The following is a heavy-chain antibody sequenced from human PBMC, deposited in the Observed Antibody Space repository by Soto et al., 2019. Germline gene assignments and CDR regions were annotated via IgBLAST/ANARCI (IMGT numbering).Heavy chain of an antibody. CDR2: INPNSGGT. Sequence: SVKVSCKASGYTFTGYYMHWVRQAPGQGLEWMGWINPNSGGTNYAQNFQGRVTMTRDTSISTAYMELYTLTSDDTAMYYCAREGSSSSKYFQHWGQGTLVTVSS. CDR1: GYTFTGYY. V-gene: IGHV1-2*02. J-gene: IGHJ1*01. D-gene: IGHD6-6*01. CDR3: AREGSSSSKYFQH.